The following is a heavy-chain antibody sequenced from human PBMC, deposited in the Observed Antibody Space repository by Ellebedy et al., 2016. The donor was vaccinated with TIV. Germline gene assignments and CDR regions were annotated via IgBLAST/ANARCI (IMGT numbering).Heavy chain of an antibody. V-gene: IGHV3-7*04. CDR2: IKEDGSER. Sequence: PGGSLRLSCAASGYTFSRYWMSWVRQAPGKGLEWVANIKEDGSERYYVASVKGRFTISRANAKNSLYLQMNSLRDEDTAVYYCARDRLTSGHWGQGTLVTVSS. D-gene: IGHD3-3*01. CDR3: ARDRLTSGH. J-gene: IGHJ4*02. CDR1: GYTFSRYW.